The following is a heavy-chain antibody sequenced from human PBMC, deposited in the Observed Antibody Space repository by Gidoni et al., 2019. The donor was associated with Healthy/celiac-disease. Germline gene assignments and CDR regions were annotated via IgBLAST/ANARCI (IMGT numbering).Heavy chain of an antibody. CDR3: ARDPMGDYGGKTRGAFDI. CDR1: GGTFRSYA. D-gene: IGHD4-17*01. V-gene: IGHV1-69*04. Sequence: QVQLVHSGAEVKKPGSSVKVSCKASGGTFRSYAISWVRQAPGQGLEWMGRISPILGIANYAQKYQGRVTITADKSTSTAYMERSSMRSEDTAVYYCARDPMGDYGGKTRGAFDIWGQGTMVTVSS. J-gene: IGHJ3*02. CDR2: ISPILGIA.